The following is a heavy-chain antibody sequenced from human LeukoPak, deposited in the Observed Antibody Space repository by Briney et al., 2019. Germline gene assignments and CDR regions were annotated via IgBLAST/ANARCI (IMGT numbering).Heavy chain of an antibody. V-gene: IGHV3-30*04. CDR3: ARGGLYDILTPTFDY. D-gene: IGHD3-9*01. J-gene: IGHJ4*02. CDR1: GFTFSSYA. CDR2: ISYDGSNK. Sequence: GGSLRLSCAASGFTFSSYAMHWVRQAPGKGLEWVAVISYDGSNKYYADSVKGRFTISRDNSKNTLYLQMNSLRAEDTAVYYCARGGLYDILTPTFDYWGQGTLVTVSS.